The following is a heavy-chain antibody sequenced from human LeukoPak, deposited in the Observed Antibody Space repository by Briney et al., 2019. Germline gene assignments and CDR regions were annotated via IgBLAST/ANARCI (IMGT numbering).Heavy chain of an antibody. CDR2: ISSSSSYI. J-gene: IGHJ4*02. V-gene: IGHV3-21*01. CDR1: GFTFSSFS. Sequence: GGSLRLSCAASGFTFSSFSMNWVRQAPGKGLEWVSSISSSSSYIYYADSVKGRFTISRDNAKNSLYLQMNSLRAEDTAVYYCARDSGVSSSFDYWGQGTLVTVSS. D-gene: IGHD6-6*01. CDR3: ARDSGVSSSFDY.